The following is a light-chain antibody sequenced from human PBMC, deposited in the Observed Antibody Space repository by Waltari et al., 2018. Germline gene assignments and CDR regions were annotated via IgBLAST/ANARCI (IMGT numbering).Light chain of an antibody. CDR2: RNN. J-gene: IGLJ3*02. V-gene: IGLV1-47*01. Sequence: QSVLTQPPSASGTPGQRVTIACSVSSSHIGHNFGYWYHQLPGTAPKLLIYRNNQRPSGIPDRFSGPKSGTSASLAISGLRSEDEADYYCAAWDDSLVFGGGTKLTVL. CDR3: AAWDDSLV. CDR1: SSHIGHNF.